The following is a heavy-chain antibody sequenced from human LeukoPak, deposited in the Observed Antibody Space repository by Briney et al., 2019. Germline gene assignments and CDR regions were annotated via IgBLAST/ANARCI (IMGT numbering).Heavy chain of an antibody. CDR3: TSGPSGYLYDYYGMDV. V-gene: IGHV3-49*04. J-gene: IGHJ6*04. D-gene: IGHD5-12*01. CDR1: GFTLGDYA. CDR2: ISSRAYGETT. Sequence: GGSLRLYCTASGFTLGDYAMSWARQAPGKAREWGGIISSRAYGETTEYAASVKGRFTISRDDCQSIAYLQMNSVKTEDTAVYYCTSGPSGYLYDYYGMDVWGEGTTVTVSS.